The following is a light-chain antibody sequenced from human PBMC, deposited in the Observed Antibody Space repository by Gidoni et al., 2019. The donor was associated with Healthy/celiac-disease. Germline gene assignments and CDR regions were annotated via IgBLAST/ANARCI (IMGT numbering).Light chain of an antibody. CDR3: QQSYSTLWT. Sequence: DIQMTQSPSSLSASVVDRVTITCRASQSISSYLNWYQQKPGKAPKLLIYAASSLQSGVPSRFSGSGSGTDFTLTISSLQPEDFATYYCQQSYSTLWTFGQXTKVEIK. J-gene: IGKJ1*01. CDR2: AAS. V-gene: IGKV1-39*01. CDR1: QSISSY.